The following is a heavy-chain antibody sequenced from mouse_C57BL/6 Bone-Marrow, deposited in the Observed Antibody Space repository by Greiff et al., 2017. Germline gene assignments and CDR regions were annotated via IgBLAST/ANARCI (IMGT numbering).Heavy chain of an antibody. Sequence: EVQLQQSGAELVRPGASVKLSCTASGFNIKDDYMHWVKQRPEQGLEWIGWIDPENGDTEYASKFQGKATITADTYSNTAYLQLSSLTSEDTAVYYCTTDSPPLLDWGQGTTLTVSS. CDR2: IDPENGDT. V-gene: IGHV14-4*01. CDR1: GFNIKDDY. D-gene: IGHD2-10*01. CDR3: TTDSPPLLD. J-gene: IGHJ2*01.